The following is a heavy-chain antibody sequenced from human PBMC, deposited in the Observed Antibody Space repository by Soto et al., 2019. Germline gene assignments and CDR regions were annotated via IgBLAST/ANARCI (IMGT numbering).Heavy chain of an antibody. Sequence: SVKVYCKGSGGSLSSYVISWVRLAPGQGLEWMGGIIPIFGTANYAQKFQGRVTITADESTSTAYMELSSLRSEDTAVYYCASPPPSIAARSYYYGMDVWGQGTTVTVSS. D-gene: IGHD6-6*01. CDR1: GGSLSSYV. J-gene: IGHJ6*02. CDR2: IIPIFGTA. V-gene: IGHV1-69*13. CDR3: ASPPPSIAARSYYYGMDV.